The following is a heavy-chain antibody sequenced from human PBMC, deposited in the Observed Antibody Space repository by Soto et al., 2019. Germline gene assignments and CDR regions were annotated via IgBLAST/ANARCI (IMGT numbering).Heavy chain of an antibody. V-gene: IGHV1-69*13. CDR1: GGTFSSYA. J-gene: IGHJ4*02. Sequence: SVKVSCKASGGTFSSYAISWVRQAPGQGLEWMGGIIPIFGTANYAQKFQGRVTITADESTSTAYMELSSLRSGDTAVYYCATARETYYYDSSGYSPFDYWGQGTLVTVSS. D-gene: IGHD3-22*01. CDR2: IIPIFGTA. CDR3: ATARETYYYDSSGYSPFDY.